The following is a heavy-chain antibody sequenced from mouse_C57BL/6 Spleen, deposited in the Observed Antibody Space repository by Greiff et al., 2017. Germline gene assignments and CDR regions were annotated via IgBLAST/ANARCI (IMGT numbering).Heavy chain of an antibody. CDR1: GYTFTSYW. Sequence: QVQLKQPGAELVMPGASVKLSCKASGYTFTSYWMHWVKQRPGQGLEWIGEIDPSDSYTNYNQKFKGKSTLTVDKSSSTAYMQLSSLTSEDSAVYYCARQTVVAMDYWGQGTSVTVSS. CDR3: ARQTVVAMDY. D-gene: IGHD1-1*01. V-gene: IGHV1-69*01. J-gene: IGHJ4*01. CDR2: IDPSDSYT.